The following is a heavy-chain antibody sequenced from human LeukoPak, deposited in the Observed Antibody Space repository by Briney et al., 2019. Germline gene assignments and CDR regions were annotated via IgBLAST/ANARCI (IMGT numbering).Heavy chain of an antibody. D-gene: IGHD2-2*01. CDR3: ARAPRYCSSTSCFFPDY. Sequence: GSLRLSCATSGFTFSDYYMSWIRQAPGKGLEWVSYISSSGSTIYYADSVKGRFTISRDNAKNSLYLQMNSLRAEDTAVYYRARAPRYCSSTSCFFPDYWGQGTLVTVSS. V-gene: IGHV3-11*01. CDR2: ISSSGSTI. CDR1: GFTFSDYY. J-gene: IGHJ4*02.